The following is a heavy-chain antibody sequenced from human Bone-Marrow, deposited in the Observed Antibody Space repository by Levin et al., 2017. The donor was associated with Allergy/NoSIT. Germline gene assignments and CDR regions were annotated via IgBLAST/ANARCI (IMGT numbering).Heavy chain of an antibody. V-gene: IGHV3-23*01. CDR1: GFTFANYA. J-gene: IGHJ5*02. CDR3: AGYNWFDP. CDR2: ISGAGNTT. Sequence: GGSLRLSCAASGFTFANYAMSWVRQAPGKGLEWVSAISGAGNTTYYIDSVRGRFTISRDNSKNTLFLQMNSLRLEDTAVYYCAGYNWFDPWGQGTLVTVSS.